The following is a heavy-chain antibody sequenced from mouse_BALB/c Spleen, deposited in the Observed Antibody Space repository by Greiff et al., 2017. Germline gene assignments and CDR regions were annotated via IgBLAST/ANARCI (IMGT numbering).Heavy chain of an antibody. Sequence: EVKLVESGGGLVKPGGSLKLSCAASGFTFSSYTMSWVRQTPEKRLEWVATISSGGGNTYYPDSVKGRFTISRDNAKNNLYLQMSSLRSEDTALYYCARLEFAYWGQGTLVTVSA. J-gene: IGHJ3*01. CDR3: ARLEFAY. V-gene: IGHV5-9*03. CDR1: GFTFSSYT. CDR2: ISSGGGNT.